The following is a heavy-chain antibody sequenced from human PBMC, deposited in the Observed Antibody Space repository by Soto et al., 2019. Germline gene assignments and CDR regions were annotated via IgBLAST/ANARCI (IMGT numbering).Heavy chain of an antibody. J-gene: IGHJ4*02. V-gene: IGHV3-74*01. CDR1: GFTFSSYW. CDR3: SRGKGVAGRD. CDR2: INSDGSST. Sequence: EVQLVESGGGLVQPGGSLRLSCAASGFTFSSYWMHWVRQAPGKGMVWVSRINSDGSSTSYADSVKGRFTISRDNAKNPLYLQMTSLRAEDTAVYYCSRGKGVAGRDWGQGTLVTVSS. D-gene: IGHD6-19*01.